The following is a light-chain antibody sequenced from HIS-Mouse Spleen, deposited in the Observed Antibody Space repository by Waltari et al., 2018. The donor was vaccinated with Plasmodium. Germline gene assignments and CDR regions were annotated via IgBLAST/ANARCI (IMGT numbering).Light chain of an antibody. V-gene: IGLV3-10*01. CDR2: EDS. Sequence: SYELTQPPSVSVSPGQTARITCSGVAFPTKYAYWYQQQSGQAPVLVIYEDSKRPSGIPERFSGSSSGTMATLTISGAQVEDEADYYCYSTDSSGNHRVFGGGTKLTVL. CDR3: YSTDSSGNHRV. CDR1: AFPTKY. J-gene: IGLJ3*02.